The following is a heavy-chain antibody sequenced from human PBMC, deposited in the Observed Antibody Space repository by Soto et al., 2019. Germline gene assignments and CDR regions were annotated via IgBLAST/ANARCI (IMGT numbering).Heavy chain of an antibody. CDR3: AKSLWDTSGWKTDY. CDR1: GDSISSLY. D-gene: IGHD6-19*01. CDR2: IYYSGSI. Sequence: QVQLQESDPGLVKPSETLSLTCTVSGDSISSLYWSWIRQPPGKGLEWIGYIYYSGSINYNPSLKSRVTISVDPSKNQFSLRLSSVTAADTAVYYCAKSLWDTSGWKTDYWGQGTLVTVSS. V-gene: IGHV4-59*01. J-gene: IGHJ4*02.